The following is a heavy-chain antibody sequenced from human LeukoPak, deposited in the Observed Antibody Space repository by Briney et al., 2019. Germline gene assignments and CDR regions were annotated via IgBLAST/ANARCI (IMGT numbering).Heavy chain of an antibody. Sequence: GGSLRLSCAASGFTFSSYWMSWVRQAPGKGLEWVANIKKDGSEKYYVDSVKGRFTISRDNAKNSLYLQMNSLRAEDTAVYYCARDSRRYSGGRWDLDYWGQGTLVTVSS. CDR1: GFTFSSYW. CDR3: ARDSRRYSGGRWDLDY. D-gene: IGHD6-19*01. V-gene: IGHV3-7*01. J-gene: IGHJ4*02. CDR2: IKKDGSEK.